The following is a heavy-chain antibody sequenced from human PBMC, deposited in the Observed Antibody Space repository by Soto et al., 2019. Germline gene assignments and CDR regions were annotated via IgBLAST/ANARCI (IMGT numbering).Heavy chain of an antibody. J-gene: IGHJ4*02. CDR3: AGDRAQAY. CDR2: INPDSGGT. Sequence: QVQLVQSGAEVKKPGASVKVSCKTSGYTFTAYYVHWVRQVPGQGLDWLGWINPDSGGTNYAQKFQVRVTMTSDTSVTTAYRTPTRLQSDGTAVDDGAGDRAQAYWGQGTLLTVGS. V-gene: IGHV1-2*02. CDR1: GYTFTAYY.